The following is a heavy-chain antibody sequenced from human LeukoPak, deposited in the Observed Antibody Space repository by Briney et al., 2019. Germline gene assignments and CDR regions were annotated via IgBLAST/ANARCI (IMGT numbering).Heavy chain of an antibody. Sequence: PGESLKISCKGSGYTFTSYWIGWVRQMPGKGLEWMGVIFPGDSDTRYSPSFQGQVTISADKSINTAYLQWSSLRASDTAMYYCARLRGWLHADAFDIWGQGTMVTVSS. CDR3: ARLRGWLHADAFDI. J-gene: IGHJ3*02. D-gene: IGHD5-24*01. CDR2: IFPGDSDT. V-gene: IGHV5-51*01. CDR1: GYTFTSYW.